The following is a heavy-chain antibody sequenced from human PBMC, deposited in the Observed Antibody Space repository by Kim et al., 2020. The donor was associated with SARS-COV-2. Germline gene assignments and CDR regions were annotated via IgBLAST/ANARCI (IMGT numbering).Heavy chain of an antibody. J-gene: IGHJ6*02. CDR2: IKSKTDSGTA. V-gene: IGHV3-15*01. Sequence: GGSLRLSCAASGFIFPNAWMHWVRQAPGKGLEWVGRIKSKTDSGTADYAAPVKGRFTISRDDLKSTLYVQMNSLKVEDTAVYYCTTQYCGGTSCYATNYYGFDVWGQGTMVAVSS. CDR3: TTQYCGGTSCYATNYYGFDV. D-gene: IGHD2-2*01. CDR1: GFIFPNAW.